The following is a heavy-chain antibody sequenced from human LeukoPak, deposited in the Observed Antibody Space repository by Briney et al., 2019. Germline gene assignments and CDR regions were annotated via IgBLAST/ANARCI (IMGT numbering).Heavy chain of an antibody. Sequence: PGGSLRLSCAASGFTFSSYWMHWVRQVPGKGLVWVSRIDKGGFTTSHADSVRGRFTISRDNAKNTLYLQMNSLRAEDTAAYYCARHLYLTYYYNSENYPYDYWGQGTLVTVSS. CDR3: ARHLYLTYYYNSENYPYDY. V-gene: IGHV3-74*01. D-gene: IGHD3-10*01. J-gene: IGHJ4*02. CDR1: GFTFSSYW. CDR2: IDKGGFTT.